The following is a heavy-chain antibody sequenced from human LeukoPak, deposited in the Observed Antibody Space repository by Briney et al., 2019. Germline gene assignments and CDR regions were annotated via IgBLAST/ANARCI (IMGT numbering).Heavy chain of an antibody. J-gene: IGHJ4*02. Sequence: PGGSLRLSCAASGFTFDDYAMHWVRQAPGKGLEWVSGTSWNSGSIDYADSVKGRFTISRDNAKNSLYLQMINLRTEDTALYYCAKEDCSGATCYSGHWGQGTLVTVSS. CDR1: GFTFDDYA. D-gene: IGHD2-15*01. V-gene: IGHV3-9*01. CDR2: TSWNSGSI. CDR3: AKEDCSGATCYSGH.